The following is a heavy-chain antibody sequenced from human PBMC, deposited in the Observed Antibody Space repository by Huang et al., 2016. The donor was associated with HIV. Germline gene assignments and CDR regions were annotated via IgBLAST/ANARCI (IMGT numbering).Heavy chain of an antibody. CDR3: ARHGRVAGHYYNNMDV. Sequence: LQLQESGSGLVKSSETLSLICTVSGGSIRSSSYYWGWFRQPPGKGPEWIGSIFYSGNTYYNPPLQSRVTISVDSAKYQFSLKVNSVTAADTALYYCARHGRVAGHYYNNMDVWGRGTTVTVSS. D-gene: IGHD6-19*01. J-gene: IGHJ6*02. CDR1: GGSIRSSSYY. CDR2: IFYSGNT. V-gene: IGHV4-39*01.